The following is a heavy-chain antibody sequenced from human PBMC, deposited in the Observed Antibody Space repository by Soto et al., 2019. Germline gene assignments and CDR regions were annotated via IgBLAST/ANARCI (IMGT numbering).Heavy chain of an antibody. J-gene: IGHJ6*02. Sequence: QVHLVQSGAEVRKPGASVKVSCRASGYIFTGYNIHWVRQAPGQGLEWMGWIDPNTGATNYAQKFQGWVTMTSDTSISTVYMELSRLRSDATAVYYCARDYGDYFGSGLDVWGQGTTVTVSS. D-gene: IGHD3-10*01. CDR1: GYIFTGYN. CDR2: IDPNTGAT. CDR3: ARDYGDYFGSGLDV. V-gene: IGHV1-2*04.